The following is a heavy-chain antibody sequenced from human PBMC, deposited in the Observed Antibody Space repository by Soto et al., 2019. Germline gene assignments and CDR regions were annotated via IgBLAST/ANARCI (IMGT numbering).Heavy chain of an antibody. CDR3: ARQNGYSYGYSGTLGYWFDP. CDR2: IYYSGST. Sequence: SETLSLTCTVSGGSISSYYWSWIRQPPGKGLEWIGYIYYSGSTNYNPSLKSRVTISVDTSKNQFSLKLSSVTAADTAVYYCARQNGYSYGYSGTLGYWFDPWGQGTLVTVSS. J-gene: IGHJ5*02. V-gene: IGHV4-59*08. CDR1: GGSISSYY. D-gene: IGHD5-18*01.